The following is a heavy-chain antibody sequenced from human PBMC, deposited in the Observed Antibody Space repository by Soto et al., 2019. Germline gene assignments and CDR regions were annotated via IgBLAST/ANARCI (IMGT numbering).Heavy chain of an antibody. Sequence: GSLGLSCEVSGFTFSMYSMSGVRQSAGKGLEWVAKIPQDGVDGHYADSVKGRFTISRDNGKNSLYLQLNNLRAEDTAVYYCARDHLIMPAHDLFYGSDVWGRGAKVTVSS. J-gene: IGHJ6*02. CDR3: ARDHLIMPAHDLFYGSDV. D-gene: IGHD2-2*01. CDR1: GFTFSMYS. V-gene: IGHV3-7*03. CDR2: IPQDGVDG.